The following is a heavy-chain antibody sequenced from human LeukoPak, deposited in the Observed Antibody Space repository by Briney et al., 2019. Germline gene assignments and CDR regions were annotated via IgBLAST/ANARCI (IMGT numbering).Heavy chain of an antibody. CDR1: GGSISSYY. CDR3: ARSWELSLLFDY. CDR2: IYYSGST. D-gene: IGHD1-26*01. V-gene: IGHV4-59*01. Sequence: SETLSLTCTVSGGSISSYYWSWIRQPPGKGLGWIGYIYYSGSTNYNPSLKSRVTISVDTSKNQFSLKLSSVTAADTAVYYCARSWELSLLFDYWGQGTLVTVSS. J-gene: IGHJ4*02.